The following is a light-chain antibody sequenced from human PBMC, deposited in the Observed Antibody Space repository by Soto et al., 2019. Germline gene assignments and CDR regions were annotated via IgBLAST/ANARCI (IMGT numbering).Light chain of an antibody. Sequence: DIVMTQSPLSLPVTPGEPASISCRSSQNLLHSNGYNYLDWYLQKPGQSPQLLIFLGSNRASGVPDRFSGSGSGNDFTLKISRVEAEDVGVYYCMQSLQTPLTFGGGTKVESK. V-gene: IGKV2-28*01. CDR3: MQSLQTPLT. CDR2: LGS. J-gene: IGKJ4*01. CDR1: QNLLHSNGYNY.